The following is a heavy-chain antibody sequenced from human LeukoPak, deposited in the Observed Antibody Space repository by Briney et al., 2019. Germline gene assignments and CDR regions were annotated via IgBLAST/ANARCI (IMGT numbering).Heavy chain of an antibody. CDR1: GFTFSSYA. CDR3: AKSVRSIAARPAVY. Sequence: GGSLRLSCAASGFTFSSYAMSWVRQAPGKGLEWVSAISGSGGSTYCADSVKGRFTISRDNSKNTLYLQMNSLRAEDTAVYYCAKSVRSIAARPAVYWGQGTLVTVSS. CDR2: ISGSGGST. J-gene: IGHJ4*02. V-gene: IGHV3-23*01. D-gene: IGHD6-6*01.